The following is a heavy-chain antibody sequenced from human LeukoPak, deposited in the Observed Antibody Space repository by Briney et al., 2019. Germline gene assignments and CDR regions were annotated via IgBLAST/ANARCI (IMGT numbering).Heavy chain of an antibody. J-gene: IGHJ6*03. CDR1: NGSISSYF. CDR2: IYTSGST. CDR3: ATYDYYMDV. Sequence: KPSETLSLTCTVSNGSISSYFWSWIRQPAGKGLEWIGRIYTSGSTNYNPSLKSRVTMSLDTSKSHFSLKLRSVTAADTAVYYCATYDYYMDVWGKGTTVTVSS. V-gene: IGHV4-4*07. D-gene: IGHD2-2*01.